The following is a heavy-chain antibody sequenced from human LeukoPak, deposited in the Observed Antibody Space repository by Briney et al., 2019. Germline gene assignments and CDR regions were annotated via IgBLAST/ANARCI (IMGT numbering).Heavy chain of an antibody. D-gene: IGHD3-9*01. V-gene: IGHV3-23*01. J-gene: IGHJ4*02. CDR2: IGASGGST. CDR3: AKAEGYDILTGLDY. Sequence: PGGSLRLSCAASGFTVSNNYMNWVRQPPGKGLEWVSGIGASGGSTYYADSVKGRFTISRDNSKNTLYLQMNSLRTEDTAVYYCAKAEGYDILTGLDYWGQGTLVTVSS. CDR1: GFTVSNNY.